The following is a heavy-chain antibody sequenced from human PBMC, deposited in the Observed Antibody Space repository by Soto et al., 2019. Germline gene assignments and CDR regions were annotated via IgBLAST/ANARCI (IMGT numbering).Heavy chain of an antibody. J-gene: IGHJ6*02. CDR3: ARVSGRYYYGMDV. CDR2: IYHSGST. Sequence: SETLALTGAVSGCSITRSNWSSWVRQPPGKGLERIGEIYHSGSTNYNPSLKSRVTISVDKSKNQFSLKLSSVTAADTAVYYCARVSGRYYYGMDVWGQGTTVTVSS. CDR1: GCSITRSNW. V-gene: IGHV4-4*02. D-gene: IGHD1-26*01.